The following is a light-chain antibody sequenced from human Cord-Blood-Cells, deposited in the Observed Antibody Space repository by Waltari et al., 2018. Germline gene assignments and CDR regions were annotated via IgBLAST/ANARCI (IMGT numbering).Light chain of an antibody. CDR3: QQSYSTPKLLT. Sequence: DIQMTQSPSSLSASVGDRVTITCRASQSISSYLNWYQQKPGKAPKLLIYAASSLQSGVPSRVSCSGSGTDFTLTISSLQPEDFATYYCQQSYSTPKLLTFGGGTKVEIK. J-gene: IGKJ4*01. CDR1: QSISSY. V-gene: IGKV1-39*01. CDR2: AAS.